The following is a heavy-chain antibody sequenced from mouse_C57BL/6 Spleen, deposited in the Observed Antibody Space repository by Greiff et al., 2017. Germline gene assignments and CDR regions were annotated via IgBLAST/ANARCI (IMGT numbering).Heavy chain of an antibody. CDR3: TSPLHYYGSSYFDY. Sequence: QVQLQQSGAELVRPGASVTLSCKASGYTFTDYEMHWVKQTPVHGLEWIGAIDPETGGTAYNQKFKGKAILTADNSSSTAYMELRSLTSEDSAVYYCTSPLHYYGSSYFDYWGQGTTLTVSS. V-gene: IGHV1-15*01. D-gene: IGHD1-1*01. CDR2: IDPETGGT. CDR1: GYTFTDYE. J-gene: IGHJ2*01.